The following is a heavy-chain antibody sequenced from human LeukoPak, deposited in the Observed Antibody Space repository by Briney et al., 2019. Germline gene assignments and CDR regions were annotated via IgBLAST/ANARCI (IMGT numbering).Heavy chain of an antibody. J-gene: IGHJ4*02. Sequence: ASVKVSCKASGYTFTSYGISWVRQAPGQGLEWMGWISAYSGNTNYAQKLQGRVTMTTDTSTSTAYMELRSLRSDDTAVYYCARDGGLYCSSTSCYFDYWGQGTLVTVSS. CDR3: ARDGGLYCSSTSCYFDY. CDR2: ISAYSGNT. CDR1: GYTFTSYG. V-gene: IGHV1-18*01. D-gene: IGHD2-2*01.